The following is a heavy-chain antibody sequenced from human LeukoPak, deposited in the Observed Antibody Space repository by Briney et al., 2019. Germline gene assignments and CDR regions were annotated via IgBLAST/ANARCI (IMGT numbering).Heavy chain of an antibody. D-gene: IGHD3-10*01. CDR3: ARLSQTPDYYTLGGYYYLGY. Sequence: ASVKVSCKVSRYTFTSYDINWVRKAAGHGLEWMGWMNPNTGRTGYAQKFQGRITMTRDTSINTAYMELTNLRSEDTAIYYCARLSQTPDYYTLGGYYYLGYWGQGTPVTVSS. CDR1: RYTFTSYD. V-gene: IGHV1-8*01. J-gene: IGHJ4*02. CDR2: MNPNTGRT.